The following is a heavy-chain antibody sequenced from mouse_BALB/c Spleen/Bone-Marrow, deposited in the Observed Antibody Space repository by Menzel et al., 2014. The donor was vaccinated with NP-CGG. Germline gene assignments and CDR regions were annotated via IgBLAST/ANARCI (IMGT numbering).Heavy chain of an antibody. J-gene: IGHJ4*01. D-gene: IGHD1-1*01. CDR3: TIRYYAMDY. Sequence: VQLQPSGAELARPGASVKMSCQASGYTFTRYTMHWEKQRPGQGLEWIGYINPSSAYTNYNQKFKDKATLTADKSSXTAYMQLSSLTSEDSAVYYCTIRYYAMDYWGQGTSVTVSS. CDR1: GYTFTRYT. V-gene: IGHV1-4*01. CDR2: INPSSAYT.